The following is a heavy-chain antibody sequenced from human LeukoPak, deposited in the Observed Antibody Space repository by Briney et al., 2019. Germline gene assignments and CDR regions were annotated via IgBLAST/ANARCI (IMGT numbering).Heavy chain of an antibody. CDR3: ARQWLVHWFDP. CDR1: GFTFGDYA. J-gene: IGHJ5*02. CDR2: IRSKAYGGTT. V-gene: IGHV3-49*03. Sequence: PGGSLRLSCSASGFTFGDYAMSWFRQAPGKGLEWVGFIRSKAYGGTTEYAASVKGEFTISRDDSKSIAYLQMNSLKTEDTAVYYCARQWLVHWFDPWGQGTLVTVSS. D-gene: IGHD6-19*01.